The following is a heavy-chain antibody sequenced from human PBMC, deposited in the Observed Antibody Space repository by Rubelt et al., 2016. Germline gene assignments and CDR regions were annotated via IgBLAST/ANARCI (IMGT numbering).Heavy chain of an antibody. D-gene: IGHD5-18*01. CDR2: IIPIFGTA. CDR1: GGTFSSYA. V-gene: IGHV1-69*01. J-gene: IGHJ4*02. CDR3: ARGSWVQYYFDY. Sequence: QVQLVQSGAEVKKPGSSVKVSCKASGGTFSSYAISWVRQAPGQGLEWLGGIIPIFGTANYAQKCQGRVTITADESTSTAYMELRSRRSDDTAVYYCARGSWVQYYFDYWGQGTLVTVSS.